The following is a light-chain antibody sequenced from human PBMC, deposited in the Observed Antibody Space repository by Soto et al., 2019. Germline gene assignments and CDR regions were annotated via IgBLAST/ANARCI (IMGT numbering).Light chain of an antibody. Sequence: QSALTQPASVSGSPGQSITISCTGTSSDVGGYNYVSWYQQHPGKAPKLMIYDVSNRSSVVSHRFSGSKSGNTASLTISGLQAEDEAAYYCSSYTSSSTLVFGGGTKLTVL. CDR1: SSDVGGYNY. V-gene: IGLV2-14*01. CDR3: SSYTSSSTLV. CDR2: DVS. J-gene: IGLJ3*02.